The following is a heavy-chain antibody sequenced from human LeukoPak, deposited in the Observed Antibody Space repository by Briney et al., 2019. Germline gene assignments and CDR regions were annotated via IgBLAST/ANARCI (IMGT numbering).Heavy chain of an antibody. J-gene: IGHJ4*02. CDR3: ARHSRYSSSWGFHY. Sequence: SETLSLTCTISGGSISSYYWSWIRQPPGKGLEWIGYIYYSGSTNYNPSLKSRVTISVDTSKNQFSLKLSSVTAADTAVYYCARHSRYSSSWGFHYWGQGTLVTVSS. V-gene: IGHV4-59*08. D-gene: IGHD6-13*01. CDR1: GGSISSYY. CDR2: IYYSGST.